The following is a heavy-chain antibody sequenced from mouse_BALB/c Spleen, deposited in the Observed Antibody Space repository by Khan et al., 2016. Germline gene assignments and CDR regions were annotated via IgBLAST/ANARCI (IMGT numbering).Heavy chain of an antibody. Sequence: QLQESGPGLVKPSQSLSLTCIVTGYSITSDYAWNWIRQFPGNKLEWMGYISYSGSTRYYPSLKSRISITRDTSKNQFFLQLNSVTTEDTATYYCARTPTAYYAMDYWGQGTSVTVSS. CDR2: ISYSGST. D-gene: IGHD1-2*01. CDR1: GYSITSDYA. J-gene: IGHJ4*01. CDR3: ARTPTAYYAMDY. V-gene: IGHV3-2*02.